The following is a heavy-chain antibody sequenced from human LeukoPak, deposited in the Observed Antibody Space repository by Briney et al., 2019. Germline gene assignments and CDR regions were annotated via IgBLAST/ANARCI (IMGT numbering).Heavy chain of an antibody. CDR3: ARTPHYSSSCDY. D-gene: IGHD6-13*01. V-gene: IGHV4-30-2*01. CDR1: GGSISSNGYS. J-gene: IGHJ4*02. Sequence: SETPSLTCAVSGGSISSNGYSWSWIRQPPGKGLEWIGYIYHSGSTYYNPSLKSRVTISVDRSKNQFSLKLTSVTAADTAVYYCARTPHYSSSCDYWGQGTLVTVSS. CDR2: IYHSGST.